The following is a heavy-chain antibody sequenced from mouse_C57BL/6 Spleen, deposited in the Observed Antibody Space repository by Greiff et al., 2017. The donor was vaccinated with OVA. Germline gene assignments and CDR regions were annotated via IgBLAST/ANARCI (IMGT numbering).Heavy chain of an antibody. D-gene: IGHD3-1*01. CDR2: IYPGNGDT. Sequence: VQLQQSGTVLARPGASVKMSCKTSGYTFTSYWMHWVKQRPGQGLEWIGAIYPGNGDTSYNQKFKGKAKLTAVTSASTAYMELSSLSNEDSAVYFCTREAYSGNAMDYWGQGTSVTVSS. V-gene: IGHV1-5*01. CDR3: TREAYSGNAMDY. J-gene: IGHJ4*01. CDR1: GYTFTSYW.